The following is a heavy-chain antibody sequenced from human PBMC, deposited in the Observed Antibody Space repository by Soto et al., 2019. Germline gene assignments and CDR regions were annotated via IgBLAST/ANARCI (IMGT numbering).Heavy chain of an antibody. D-gene: IGHD7-27*01. J-gene: IGHJ4*02. CDR3: TRGPSGDKVDY. CDR1: GDSITSGVHY. CDR2: IYYSGST. Sequence: TLSLTCTVSGDSITSGVHYWSWIRQLPGKGLEWIGYIYYSGSTYNNPSLKSRVTISVDTSKNQFSLKLSSVSAADSAVYYCTRGPSGDKVDYWGQGTLVTVSS. V-gene: IGHV4-30-4*08.